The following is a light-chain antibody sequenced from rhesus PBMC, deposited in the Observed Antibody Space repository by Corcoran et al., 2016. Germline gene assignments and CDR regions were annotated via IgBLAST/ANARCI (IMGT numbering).Light chain of an antibody. CDR1: QGIRSY. Sequence: DIQMTQSPSSLSAPVGDPVTITCRASQGIRSYLNWFQQKPGKALKLLIYAATTLQSGVPSRLSVSGSGEDFPSPSSGLQPEDFATYYCEHGYDSLTFGEGTKVELK. J-gene: IGKJ4*01. CDR2: AAT. V-gene: IGKV1-28*01. CDR3: EHGYDSLT.